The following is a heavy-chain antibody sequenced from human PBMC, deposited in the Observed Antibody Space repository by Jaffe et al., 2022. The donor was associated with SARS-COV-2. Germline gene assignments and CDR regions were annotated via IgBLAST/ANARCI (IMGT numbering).Heavy chain of an antibody. CDR1: GYTFTSYG. CDR2: ISAYNGNT. J-gene: IGHJ6*02. Sequence: QVQLVQSGAEVKKPGASVKVSCKASGYTFTSYGISWVRQAPGQGLEWMGWISAYNGNTNYAQKLQGRVTMTTDTSTSTAYMELRSLRSDDTAVYYCAREDTAMGPYYYYGMDVWGQGTTVTVSS. D-gene: IGHD5-18*01. CDR3: AREDTAMGPYYYYGMDV. V-gene: IGHV1-18*01.